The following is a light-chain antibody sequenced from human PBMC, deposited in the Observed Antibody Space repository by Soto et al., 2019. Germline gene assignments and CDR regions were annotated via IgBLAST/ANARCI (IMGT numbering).Light chain of an antibody. J-gene: IGLJ1*01. CDR2: RNK. CDR3: ATWDDSLNGFYV. CDR1: TSNIGSNY. Sequence: QSVLTQPPSASGTPGQGVTISCSGSTSNIGSNYVYWYQQLPGPAPKLLIYRNKQRPSGVPDRFSGSKSRTSPSLAIRGLRSDDEADYFCATWDDSLNGFYVFGTGTKVTVL. V-gene: IGLV1-47*01.